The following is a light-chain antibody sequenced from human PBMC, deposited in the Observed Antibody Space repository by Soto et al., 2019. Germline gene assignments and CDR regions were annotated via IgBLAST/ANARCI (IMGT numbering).Light chain of an antibody. V-gene: IGKV3-20*01. J-gene: IGKJ3*01. Sequence: EVVLTQSPGTLSLSPGERATLSCRASQNVYINSLAWYQQKPGQPPRLLIYGASTRAAAIPHRFSGSGSGADFALSIDGLEPEDFAIYYCQQYGDSPLTFGPGTRVD. CDR1: QNVYINS. CDR2: GAS. CDR3: QQYGDSPLT.